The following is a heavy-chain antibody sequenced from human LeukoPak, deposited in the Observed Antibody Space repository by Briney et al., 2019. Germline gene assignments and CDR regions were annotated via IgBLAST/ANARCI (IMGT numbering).Heavy chain of an antibody. CDR1: GGSINSYY. V-gene: IGHV4-59*01. CDR2: IYYSGST. CDR3: ARWVRGRASYFDY. D-gene: IGHD3-10*01. J-gene: IGHJ4*02. Sequence: PSETLSLTCTVSGGSINSYYWSWIRQPPGRGLEWIGYIYYSGSTNYNPSLKSRVTISVDTSKNQFSLKLSSVTAADTAVYYCARWVRGRASYFDYWGQGTLVTVSS.